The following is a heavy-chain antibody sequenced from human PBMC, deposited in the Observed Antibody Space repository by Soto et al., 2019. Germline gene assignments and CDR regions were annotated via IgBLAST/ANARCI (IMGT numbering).Heavy chain of an antibody. Sequence: GGSLRLSCAVSGFTVSTYGMHWVRQAPGKGLEWVAVISRDGGTKYYADSVKGRFTISRDNSKNTLYLQMNSLRAEDTAVYCCAMLLRYSSSWRPTDYWGQGTLVTVSS. V-gene: IGHV3-30*03. CDR3: AMLLRYSSSWRPTDY. J-gene: IGHJ4*02. D-gene: IGHD6-13*01. CDR2: ISRDGGTK. CDR1: GFTVSTYG.